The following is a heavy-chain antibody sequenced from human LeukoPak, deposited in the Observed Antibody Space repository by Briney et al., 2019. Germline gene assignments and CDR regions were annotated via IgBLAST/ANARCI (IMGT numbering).Heavy chain of an antibody. V-gene: IGHV4-59*01. CDR2: IYYSGNT. D-gene: IGHD1-14*01. CDR1: GGSISSDYY. CDR3: ARDIGRNDAFEI. J-gene: IGHJ3*02. Sequence: SETLSLTCTVPGGSISSDYYWSWIRQPPGKGLEWTGYIYYSGNTNYNPPLKSRVTMSVDTSKNQLSLKLSSVTAADTAVYYCARDIGRNDAFEIWGQGTMVSVSS.